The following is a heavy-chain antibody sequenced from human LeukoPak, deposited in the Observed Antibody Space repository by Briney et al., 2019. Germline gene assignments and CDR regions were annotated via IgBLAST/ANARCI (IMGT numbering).Heavy chain of an antibody. J-gene: IGHJ5*02. V-gene: IGHV4-59*01. CDR3: ARDRHGYYDSSGYYGGFDP. CDR1: GGSISNYY. CDR2: ISYSGST. D-gene: IGHD3-22*01. Sequence: SETLSLTCTVSGGSISNYYWSWIRQPPGKGLEWIGYISYSGSTNYNPPLRSRVTISVDTSKNQFSLKLSSVTAADTAVYYCARDRHGYYDSSGYYGGFDPWGQGALVTVSS.